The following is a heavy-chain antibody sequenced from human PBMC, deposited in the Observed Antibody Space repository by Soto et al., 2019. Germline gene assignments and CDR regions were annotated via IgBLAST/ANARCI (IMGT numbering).Heavy chain of an antibody. D-gene: IGHD3-10*02. CDR2: IYWDDDK. V-gene: IGHV2-5*02. Sequence: QITLKESGPTLVKPTQTLTLTCTFSGFSLSTNGVGVGWIRQPPGKALEWLALIYWDDDKRYSPSLKSRLTIPKDPSKNRVVLTMTNMDPVDTATYYCAHSPRITMYDYWGQGTLVTVSS. J-gene: IGHJ4*02. CDR1: GFSLSTNGVG. CDR3: AHSPRITMYDY.